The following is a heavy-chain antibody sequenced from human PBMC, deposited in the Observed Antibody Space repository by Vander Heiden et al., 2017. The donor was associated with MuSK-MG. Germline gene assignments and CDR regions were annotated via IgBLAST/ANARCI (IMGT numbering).Heavy chain of an antibody. D-gene: IGHD1-26*01. V-gene: IGHV3-23*01. CDR2: IGTSGSGT. CDR3: AKDLTPGHVVGGSGADY. J-gene: IGHJ4*02. Sequence: EVQQLESGGGLVQPGGSLRLSCAASGFMFTTYAMTWVRQAPGKGLEWVSGIGTSGSGTYYSDSVKGRFIISRDNSKNTLHLQMDSLRAEDTAVYYCAKDLTPGHVVGGSGADYWGQGTLVTVSS. CDR1: GFMFTTYA.